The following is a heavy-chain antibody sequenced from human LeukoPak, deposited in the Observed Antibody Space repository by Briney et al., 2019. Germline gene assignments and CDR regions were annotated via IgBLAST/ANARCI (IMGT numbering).Heavy chain of an antibody. CDR1: GFTFNSYG. V-gene: IGHV3-33*01. D-gene: IGHD4-17*01. CDR2: IWYDGSNK. Sequence: PGRSLRLSCAASGFTFNSYGIHWVRQAPGKGLKWVAFIWYDGSNKYYADSVKGRFTISRDNSKNTLYLQMNSLRAEDTAVYYCARARTTRGFDYWGQGTLVTVSS. CDR3: ARARTTRGFDY. J-gene: IGHJ4*02.